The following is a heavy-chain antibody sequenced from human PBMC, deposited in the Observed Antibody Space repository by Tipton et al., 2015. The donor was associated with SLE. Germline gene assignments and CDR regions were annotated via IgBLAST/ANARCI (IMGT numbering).Heavy chain of an antibody. CDR1: GFTFSSYA. CDR3: ASQMAIRDAFDI. Sequence: GSLRLSCAASGFTFSSYAMSWVRQAPGKGLEWVSVIYSGGSSTYYADSVKGRFTISRDNSKNTLYLQMNSLRAADTAVYYCASQMAIRDAFDIWGQGTMVTVSS. V-gene: IGHV3-23*03. CDR2: IYSGGSST. J-gene: IGHJ3*02. D-gene: IGHD5-24*01.